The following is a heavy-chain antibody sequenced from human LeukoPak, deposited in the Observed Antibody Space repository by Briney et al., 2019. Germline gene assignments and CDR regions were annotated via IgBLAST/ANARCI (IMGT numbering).Heavy chain of an antibody. CDR2: LYSAGST. V-gene: IGHV3-53*01. D-gene: IGHD3-10*01. J-gene: IGHJ5*02. Sequence: GGSLRLSCAASEFSVKYNYMSWVRQAPGKGLEWVSLLYSAGSTNYADSVKGRFTTSRDNSKNTLYLQMNSLRAEDTAVYYCARDYVLLWFGELEGLDPWGQGTLVTVSS. CDR3: ARDYVLLWFGELEGLDP. CDR1: EFSVKYNY.